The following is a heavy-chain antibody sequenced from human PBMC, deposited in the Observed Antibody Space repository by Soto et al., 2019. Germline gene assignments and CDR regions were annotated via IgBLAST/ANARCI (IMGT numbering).Heavy chain of an antibody. V-gene: IGHV3-7*01. J-gene: IGHJ4*02. CDR3: ARGGGYGKFDY. CDR2: IKHDGSEK. Sequence: LRLSCAASGFTFSSYSMTWVRQAPGKGLEWVANIKHDGSEKYFVDSVNGRFTISRDNAKNSLYLQMNSLRAEDTAVYYCARGGGYGKFDYWGQGTLVTVSS. D-gene: IGHD4-17*01. CDR1: GFTFSSYS.